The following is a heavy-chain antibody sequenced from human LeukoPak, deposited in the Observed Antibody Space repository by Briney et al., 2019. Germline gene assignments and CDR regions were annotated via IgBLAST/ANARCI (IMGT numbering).Heavy chain of an antibody. Sequence: GGSLRLSCAASGFTFSYYSMNWVRQAPGKGLEWVSSISSSSDYIYYADSVKGRFTISRDNAKNSLYLQMNSLRAEDTAVYYCAELGISMIGGVWGKGTTVTISS. CDR2: ISSSSDYI. V-gene: IGHV3-21*01. D-gene: IGHD3-10*02. CDR3: AELGISMIGGV. J-gene: IGHJ6*04. CDR1: GFTFSYYS.